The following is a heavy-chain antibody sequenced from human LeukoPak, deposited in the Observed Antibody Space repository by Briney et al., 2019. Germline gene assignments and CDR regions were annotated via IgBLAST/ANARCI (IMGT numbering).Heavy chain of an antibody. D-gene: IGHD3-10*01. CDR3: ARDRPSSGSHSRHFDY. Sequence: GGSLGLSCAASGFTFSSYGMHWVRQAPGKGLEWVAVIWYDGSNKYYADSVKGRFTISRDNSKNTLYLQMNSLRAEDTAVYYCARDRPSSGSHSRHFDYWGQGTLVTVSS. V-gene: IGHV3-33*01. CDR2: IWYDGSNK. J-gene: IGHJ4*02. CDR1: GFTFSSYG.